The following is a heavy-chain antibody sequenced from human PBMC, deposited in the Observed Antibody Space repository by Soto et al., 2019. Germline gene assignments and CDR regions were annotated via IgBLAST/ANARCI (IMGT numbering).Heavy chain of an antibody. J-gene: IGHJ4*02. D-gene: IGHD3-22*01. CDR1: GFTFSSYA. CDR2: ISGSGGST. V-gene: IGHV3-23*01. Sequence: GGSLRLCCAASGFTFSSYAMSWVRQDPGKGLEWVSAISGSGGSTYYADSVKGRFTISRDNSKNTLYLQMNSLRAEDTAVYYCAKGTTMIVVVIGPDYWGQGTLVTVSS. CDR3: AKGTTMIVVVIGPDY.